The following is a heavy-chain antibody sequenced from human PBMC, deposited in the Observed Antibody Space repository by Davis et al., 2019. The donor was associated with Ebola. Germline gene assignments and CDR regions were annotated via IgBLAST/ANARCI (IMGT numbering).Heavy chain of an antibody. Sequence: ETLSLTCTVSGASVSSNNYHWTWIRQPPGKALEWLAHIFSNDEKSYSTSLKSRLTISKDTSKSQVVLTMTNMDPVDTATYYCARIQGSYYYDSSGYWGVYYFDYWGQGTLVTVSS. J-gene: IGHJ4*02. V-gene: IGHV2-26*01. D-gene: IGHD3-22*01. CDR2: IFSNDEK. CDR3: ARIQGSYYYDSSGYWGVYYFDY. CDR1: GASVSSNNYH.